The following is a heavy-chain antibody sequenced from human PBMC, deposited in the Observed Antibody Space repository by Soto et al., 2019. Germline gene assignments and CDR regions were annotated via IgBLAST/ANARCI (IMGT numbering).Heavy chain of an antibody. D-gene: IGHD6-25*01. Sequence: ASVKVSCKASGYTFTSYTMHWVRQAPGQRLEWMGWINAGNGNTKYSQKFQGRVTITRDTSASTAYMELSSLRSEDTAVYYCARHAVSSGYYYSYFGMDVGGHGTTVTVSS. J-gene: IGHJ6*02. CDR2: INAGNGNT. V-gene: IGHV1-3*01. CDR1: GYTFTSYT. CDR3: ARHAVSSGYYYSYFGMDV.